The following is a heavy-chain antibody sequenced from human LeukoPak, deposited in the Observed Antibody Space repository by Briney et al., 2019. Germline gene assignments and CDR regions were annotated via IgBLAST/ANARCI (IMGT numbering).Heavy chain of an antibody. CDR1: GFTFSDYY. D-gene: IGHD5-24*01. CDR2: ISSSGSPI. J-gene: IGHJ4*02. Sequence: PGGSLRLSCAASGFTFSDYYMSWLRQAPGKGLEWVSYISSSGSPIYYADSVKGRFTISRDNAKNSLYLQVNSLRAEDTAVYYCARLVMATIDCWGQGTLVTVSS. V-gene: IGHV3-11*01. CDR3: ARLVMATIDC.